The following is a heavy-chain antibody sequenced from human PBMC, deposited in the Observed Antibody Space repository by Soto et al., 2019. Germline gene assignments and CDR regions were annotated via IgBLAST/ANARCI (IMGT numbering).Heavy chain of an antibody. D-gene: IGHD5-18*01. CDR1: GFTFSSYA. Sequence: EVQLLESGGGLVQPGGSLILSCAASGFTFSSYAMSWVRQAPGKGLGWVSAISGSGGSTYYADCVKGRFTISRDNSTNTLHLQMNSLRAEDTAVYYCAKDQVQLWFRDFDYCGQRTLVTVYS. V-gene: IGHV3-23*01. J-gene: IGHJ4*02. CDR2: ISGSGGST. CDR3: AKDQVQLWFRDFDY.